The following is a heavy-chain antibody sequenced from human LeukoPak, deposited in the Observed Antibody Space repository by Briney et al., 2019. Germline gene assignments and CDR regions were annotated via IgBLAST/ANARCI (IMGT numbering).Heavy chain of an antibody. CDR2: IIPIFGTA. CDR1: GGTFSSYA. J-gene: IGHJ6*02. CDR3: ARDRARIHYGMDV. Sequence: GASVKVSCKASGGTFSSYAISWVRQAPGQGLEWMGGIIPIFGTANYAQKFQGGVTITADKSTSTAYMELSSLRSEDTAVYYCARDRARIHYGMDVWGQGTTVTVSS. V-gene: IGHV1-69*06.